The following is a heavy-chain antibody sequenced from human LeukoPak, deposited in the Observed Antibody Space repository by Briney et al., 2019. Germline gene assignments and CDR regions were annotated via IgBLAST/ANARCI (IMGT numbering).Heavy chain of an antibody. CDR1: GLSFSSHA. V-gene: IGHV3-30-3*01. CDR2: ISYDGNHK. Sequence: PGGSLRLSCAASGLSFSSHAMHWVRQSPGKGLEWVAIISYDGNHKNYGDSVKGRFTISRDNFENTLDLQMNSLRSEDTAVYYCAREIWEVVGGSRFDSWGPGTLVTVSS. J-gene: IGHJ4*02. D-gene: IGHD2-15*01. CDR3: AREIWEVVGGSRFDS.